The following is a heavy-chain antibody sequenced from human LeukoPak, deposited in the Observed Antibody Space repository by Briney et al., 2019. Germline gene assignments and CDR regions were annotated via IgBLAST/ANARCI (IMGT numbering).Heavy chain of an antibody. Sequence: ASQTLSLTCTVSGGSISSGGYYWSWIRQHPGKGLEWIGYIYYSGSTYYNPSLKSRVTISVDTSKNQFSLKLSSVTAADTAVYYCARVPFFGVVIDYYYGMDVWGQGTTVTVSS. CDR1: GGSISSGGYY. CDR2: IYYSGST. CDR3: ARVPFFGVVIDYYYGMDV. V-gene: IGHV4-31*03. D-gene: IGHD3-3*01. J-gene: IGHJ6*02.